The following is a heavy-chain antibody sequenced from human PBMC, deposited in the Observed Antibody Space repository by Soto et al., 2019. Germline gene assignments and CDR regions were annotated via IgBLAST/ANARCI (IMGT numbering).Heavy chain of an antibody. V-gene: IGHV3-33*01. CDR1: GFTFSSYG. D-gene: IGHD6-19*01. J-gene: IGHJ4*02. Sequence: TGGSLRLSCAASGFTFSSYGMHWVRQAPGKGLEWVAVIWYDGSNKYYADSVKGRFTISRDNSKNTLYLQMNSLRAEDTAVYYCARDQQWLVRFYFDFWGQGTLVTVS. CDR2: IWYDGSNK. CDR3: ARDQQWLVRFYFDF.